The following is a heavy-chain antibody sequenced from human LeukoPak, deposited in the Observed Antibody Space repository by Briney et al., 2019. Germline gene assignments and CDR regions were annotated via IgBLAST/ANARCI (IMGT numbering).Heavy chain of an antibody. V-gene: IGHV3-23*01. Sequence: GGSLRLSCAASGFTFSSYAMSWVRQAPGKGLEWVSAISGSGGSTYYADSVKGRFTISRDNSKNTLYLQMNSLRAEDTAVYYCARDSLPDCGGDCYSYFDYWAREPWSPSPQ. CDR2: ISGSGGST. J-gene: IGHJ4*02. D-gene: IGHD2-21*02. CDR3: ARDSLPDCGGDCYSYFDY. CDR1: GFTFSSYA.